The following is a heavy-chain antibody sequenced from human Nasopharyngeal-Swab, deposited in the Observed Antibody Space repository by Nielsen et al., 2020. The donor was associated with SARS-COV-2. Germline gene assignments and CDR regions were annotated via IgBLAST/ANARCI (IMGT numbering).Heavy chain of an antibody. V-gene: IGHV3-21*01. CDR1: GFTFSSYR. J-gene: IGHJ4*02. CDR3: AIADGYSNYGSLDY. CDR2: ISSSSSYI. D-gene: IGHD4-11*01. Sequence: GGSLRLSCAASGFTFSSYRLNWVRQAPGKGLEWVSSISSSSSYIYYADSVKGRFTISRDNAKNSLYLQMNSLRSEDTAVYYCAIADGYSNYGSLDYWGQGTLVTVSS.